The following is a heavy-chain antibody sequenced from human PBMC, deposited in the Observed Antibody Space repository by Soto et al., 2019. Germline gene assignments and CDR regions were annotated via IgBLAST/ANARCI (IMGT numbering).Heavy chain of an antibody. CDR2: IIPVFGTA. CDR1: GGSLSNYG. Sequence: QVQLVQSGAEVKKPGSSVKVSCKASGGSLSNYGISWVRQAPGQGLEWMGGIIPVFGTANYAQKFQGRVTITAPESKSIVYMDVTSLRSEDTDVYYCARGDATKIVVTTYYAMDVWGQGTTVTVSS. D-gene: IGHD3-9*01. CDR3: ARGDATKIVVTTYYAMDV. J-gene: IGHJ6*02. V-gene: IGHV1-69*12.